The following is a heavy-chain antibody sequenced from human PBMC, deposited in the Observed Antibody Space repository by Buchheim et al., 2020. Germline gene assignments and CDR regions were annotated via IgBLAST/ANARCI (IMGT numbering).Heavy chain of an antibody. CDR3: ARDGYDSSGYPFDY. V-gene: IGHV3-21*01. CDR2: ISSSGTYI. D-gene: IGHD3-22*01. Sequence: EVQLVESGGGLVKPGGSLRLSCAASGFTFSSYSMNWVRQAPGKGLEWVSSISSSGTYIYYADSLKGQFTISRDNAKNSLYLQMNSLRAEDTAVYYCARDGYDSSGYPFDYWGQGTL. CDR1: GFTFSSYS. J-gene: IGHJ4*02.